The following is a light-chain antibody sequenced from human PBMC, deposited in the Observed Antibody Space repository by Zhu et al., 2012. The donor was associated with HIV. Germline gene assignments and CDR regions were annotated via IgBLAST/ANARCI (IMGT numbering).Light chain of an antibody. CDR1: QSVTNNY. J-gene: IGKJ1*01. Sequence: EIVLTQSPGTLSLSPGERATFSCRASQSVTNNYLAWYQQKPGQAPRLLIFGASSRATGIPDRFSGSGSGTDFSLTISSLETEDFAVYYCQHYGSTPQTFGQGTKVEIK. CDR3: QHYGSTPQT. V-gene: IGKV3-20*01. CDR2: GAS.